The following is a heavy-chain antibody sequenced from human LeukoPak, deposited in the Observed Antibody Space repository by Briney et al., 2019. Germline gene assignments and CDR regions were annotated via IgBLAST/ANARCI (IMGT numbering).Heavy chain of an antibody. CDR3: HITGTYSDFDY. V-gene: IGHV3-7*03. D-gene: IGHD1-20*01. J-gene: IGHJ4*02. CDR1: GFTFSSYW. CDR2: IKEDGSEK. Sequence: GGSLRLSCAASGFTFSSYWMSWVRQAPGKGLEWVANIKEDGSEKYYVDSVKGRFTISRDNSKNTLYLQMNSLRAEDTAVYYCHITGTYSDFDYWGQGTLVTVSS.